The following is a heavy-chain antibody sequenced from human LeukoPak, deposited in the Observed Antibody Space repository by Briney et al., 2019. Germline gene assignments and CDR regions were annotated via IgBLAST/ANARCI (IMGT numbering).Heavy chain of an antibody. CDR1: GFTFSSYA. D-gene: IGHD6-19*01. CDR3: AKAGGLSSGWY. Sequence: GGSLRLSCAASGFTFSSYAMSWVRQAPGKGLEWVSAISGSGGSTYYADSVKGRFTISRDNSKNTLYLQMNSLRTEDTAVYYCAKAGGLSSGWYWGQGTLVTVSS. CDR2: ISGSGGST. J-gene: IGHJ4*02. V-gene: IGHV3-23*01.